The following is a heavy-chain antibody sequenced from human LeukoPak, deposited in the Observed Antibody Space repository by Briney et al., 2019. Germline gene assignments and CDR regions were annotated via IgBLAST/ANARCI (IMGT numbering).Heavy chain of an antibody. V-gene: IGHV3-48*02. Sequence: GGSLRLTCAASGFTFSSYSMNWVRQAPGKGLEWVSYISSSSSTIYYADSVKGRFTISRDNAKNSLYLQMNSLRDEDTAVYYCARDRLLWFGVFYPTSNWFDPWGQGTLVSVSS. CDR3: ARDRLLWFGVFYPTSNWFDP. CDR1: GFTFSSYS. CDR2: ISSSSSTI. D-gene: IGHD3-10*01. J-gene: IGHJ5*02.